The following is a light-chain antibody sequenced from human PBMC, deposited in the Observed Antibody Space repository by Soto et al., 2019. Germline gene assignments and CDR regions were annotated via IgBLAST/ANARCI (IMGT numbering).Light chain of an antibody. CDR1: QSVSSSY. J-gene: IGKJ2*01. Sequence: EIVLTQSPGTLSLSPGERATLSCRASQSVSSSYLAWYQQKPGQAPRLLIYDASSRATGIPDRFSGSGSGTDFPLTNSRLEPEDFAVYYCQQYGSSSYTFGQGTKLEIK. CDR3: QQYGSSSYT. V-gene: IGKV3-20*01. CDR2: DAS.